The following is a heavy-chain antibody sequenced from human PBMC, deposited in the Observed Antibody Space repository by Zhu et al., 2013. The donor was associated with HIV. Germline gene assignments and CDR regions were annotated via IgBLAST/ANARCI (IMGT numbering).Heavy chain of an antibody. V-gene: IGHV1-18*04. Sequence: QVQLVQSGAEVRKPGASVKVSCKAAGYTFSSYYIHWVRQAPGQGLEWMGYISTYNPNTNYAQKFRGRITMTTDSSMFTADMELRSLRSDDTAIYYCVRYQMSQPFELWGQGTLVSVSS. J-gene: IGHJ4*02. D-gene: IGHD3-9*01. CDR1: GYTFSSYY. CDR2: ISTYNPNT. CDR3: VRYQMSQPFEL.